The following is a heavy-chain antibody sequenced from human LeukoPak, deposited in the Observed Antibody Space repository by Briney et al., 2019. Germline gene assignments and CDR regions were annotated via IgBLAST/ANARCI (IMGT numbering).Heavy chain of an antibody. CDR2: IWYDGSNK. CDR1: GFTFSSYG. V-gene: IGHV3-33*01. J-gene: IGHJ4*02. Sequence: GGSLRLSCAASGFTFSSYGMHWVRQAPGKGLEWVAVIWYDGSNKYYADSVKGRFTISRDNSKNTLCLQMNSLRAEDTAVYYCARDNSRIAAAGSGGLFDYWGQGTLVTVSS. CDR3: ARDNSRIAAAGSGGLFDY. D-gene: IGHD6-13*01.